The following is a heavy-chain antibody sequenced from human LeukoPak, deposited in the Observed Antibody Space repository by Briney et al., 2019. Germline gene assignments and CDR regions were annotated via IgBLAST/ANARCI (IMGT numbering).Heavy chain of an antibody. CDR1: GFTFSSYS. CDR2: ISSSSSTI. Sequence: GGSLRLSCAASGFTFSSYSMNWVRQAPGKGLEWVSYISSSSSTIYYADSVKGRLTISRDNAKNSLYLQMNSLRDADTAVYYCAREGPGYSYGSSGYWGQGTLVTVSS. CDR3: AREGPGYSYGSSGY. J-gene: IGHJ4*02. V-gene: IGHV3-48*02. D-gene: IGHD5-18*01.